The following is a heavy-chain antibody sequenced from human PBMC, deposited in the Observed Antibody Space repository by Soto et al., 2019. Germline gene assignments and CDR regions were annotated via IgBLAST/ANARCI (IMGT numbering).Heavy chain of an antibody. D-gene: IGHD6-13*01. J-gene: IGHJ6*02. V-gene: IGHV4-61*01. CDR2: IYYSGST. CDR3: ARGASSSWSDYYYYGMDV. CDR1: GGSVSSGSYY. Sequence: SETLSLTCTVSGGSVSSGSYYWSWIRQPPGKGLEWIGYIYYSGSTNYNPSLKSRVTISVDTSKNQFSLKLSSVTAADTAVYYCARGASSSWSDYYYYGMDVWGQGTTVTVSS.